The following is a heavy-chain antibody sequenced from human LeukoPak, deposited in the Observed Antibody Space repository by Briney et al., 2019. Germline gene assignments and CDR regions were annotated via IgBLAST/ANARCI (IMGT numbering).Heavy chain of an antibody. CDR3: ARATIPDVLRYFDWLEAPDAFDI. CDR1: GYTFTGYY. Sequence: ASVKVSCKASGYTFTGYYMHWVRQAPGQGLECMGWINLKSGRTNYAQKFQGRVTMTRDTSISTAYMELSRLRSDDTAVYYCARATIPDVLRYFDWLEAPDAFDIWGQGTMVTVSS. J-gene: IGHJ3*02. CDR2: INLKSGRT. V-gene: IGHV1-2*02. D-gene: IGHD3-9*01.